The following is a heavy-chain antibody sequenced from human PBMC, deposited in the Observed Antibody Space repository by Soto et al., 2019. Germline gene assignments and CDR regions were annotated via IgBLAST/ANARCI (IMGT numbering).Heavy chain of an antibody. CDR2: IYYSGST. Sequence: SETLSLTCTVSGGSISSSSYYWGWIRQPPGKGLEWIGSIYYSGSTYYNPSLKSRVTISVDTSKNQFSLKLSSVTAADTAVYYCASITYDILTGYYHFDYWGQGTLVTVSS. V-gene: IGHV4-39*01. J-gene: IGHJ4*02. D-gene: IGHD3-9*01. CDR3: ASITYDILTGYYHFDY. CDR1: GGSISSSSYY.